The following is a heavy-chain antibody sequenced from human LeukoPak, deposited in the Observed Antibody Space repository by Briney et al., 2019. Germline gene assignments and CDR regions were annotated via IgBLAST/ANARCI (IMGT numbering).Heavy chain of an antibody. Sequence: GRSLRLSCAASGFTFRSYDMHWVRQAPGKGLEWVAVVWYDESNKYYVDSVKGRFTISRDNSKNTLYLQMNSLRDEDTAVYYCAQNFYDSSGLYFDYWGQGTLVTVSS. CDR3: AQNFYDSSGLYFDY. CDR2: VWYDESNK. V-gene: IGHV3-33*06. D-gene: IGHD3-22*01. J-gene: IGHJ4*02. CDR1: GFTFRSYD.